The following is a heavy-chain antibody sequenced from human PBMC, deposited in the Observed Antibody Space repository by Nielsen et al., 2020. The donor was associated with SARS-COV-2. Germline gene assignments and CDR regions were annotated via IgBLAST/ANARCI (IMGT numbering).Heavy chain of an antibody. CDR3: ARTSSSWVAFDI. V-gene: IGHV3-33*08. J-gene: IGHJ3*02. Sequence: GESLKISCAASGFTFSSYAMHWVRQAPGKGLEWVAVIWYDGSNKYYADSVKGRFTISRDNSKNTLYLQMNSLRAEDTAVYYCARTSSSWVAFDIWGQGTMVTVSS. CDR1: GFTFSSYA. D-gene: IGHD6-6*01. CDR2: IWYDGSNK.